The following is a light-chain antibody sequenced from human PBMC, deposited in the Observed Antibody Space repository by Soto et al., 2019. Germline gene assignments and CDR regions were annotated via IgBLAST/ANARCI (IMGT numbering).Light chain of an antibody. CDR1: SSNIGNNY. V-gene: IGLV1-51*02. J-gene: IGLJ1*01. CDR2: ENN. CDR3: GTWDSSLSAVV. Sequence: QSVLTQPPSVSAPPGQKVTISCSGSSSNIGNNYVSWYQQLPGTAPKLLIYENNKRPSGIPDRFSGSKSGTSATLGITGLQTGDEADYYCGTWDSSLSAVVFGTGTKVTVL.